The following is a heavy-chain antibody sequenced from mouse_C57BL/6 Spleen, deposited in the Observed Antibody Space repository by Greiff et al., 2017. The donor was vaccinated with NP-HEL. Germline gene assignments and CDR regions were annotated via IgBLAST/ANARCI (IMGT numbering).Heavy chain of an antibody. Sequence: EVQLVESGGDLVKPGGSLKLSCAASGFTFSSYGMSWVRQTPDKRLEWVATISSGGSYTYYPDSVKGRFTISRDNAKNTLYLQMSSLKSEDTAMYYCARRDDYYGSSYDGYWGQGTTLTVSS. V-gene: IGHV5-6*01. CDR3: ARRDDYYGSSYDGY. CDR2: ISSGGSYT. D-gene: IGHD1-1*01. J-gene: IGHJ2*01. CDR1: GFTFSSYG.